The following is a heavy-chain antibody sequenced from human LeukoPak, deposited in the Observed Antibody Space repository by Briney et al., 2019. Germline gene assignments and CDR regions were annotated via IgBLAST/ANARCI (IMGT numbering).Heavy chain of an antibody. CDR3: AKYRLSFTMVRGSIDY. V-gene: IGHV3-30*18. D-gene: IGHD3-10*01. J-gene: IGHJ4*02. CDR1: GFPFSTYW. Sequence: GGSLRLSCTASGFPFSTYWLSWVRQAPGKGLEWVAVISYDGSNKYYADSVKGRFTISRDNSKNTLYLQMNSLRAEDTAVYYCAKYRLSFTMVRGSIDYWGQGTLVTVSS. CDR2: ISYDGSNK.